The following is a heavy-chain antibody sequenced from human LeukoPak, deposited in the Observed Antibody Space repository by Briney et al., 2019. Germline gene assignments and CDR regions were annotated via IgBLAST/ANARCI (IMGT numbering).Heavy chain of an antibody. J-gene: IGHJ4*02. CDR3: ARVRASSGREYDY. Sequence: QPGGSLRLSCAASGFIFSSHWMHWVRQVPGKGLVWVSRINIDGSSTTYADSVKSRFTISRDNAKNTLYLQMNSLRAEDTAVYYCARVRASSGREYDYWGQGTLVTVSS. V-gene: IGHV3-74*03. CDR2: INIDGSST. D-gene: IGHD6-19*01. CDR1: GFIFSSHW.